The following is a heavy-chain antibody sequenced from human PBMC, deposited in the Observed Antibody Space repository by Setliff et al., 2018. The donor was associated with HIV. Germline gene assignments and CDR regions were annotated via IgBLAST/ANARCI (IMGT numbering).Heavy chain of an antibody. CDR1: GFSFTTVGVG. J-gene: IGHJ3*02. V-gene: IGHV2-5*02. CDR2: IYWDDDQ. Sequence: SGPTLVNPTQTLTLTCTFSGFSFTTVGVGVGWIRQPPGKALEWLALIYWDDDQRYSPSLQSRLTITKDTSKNQVVLTMTNMDPVDTATYYCAHNVDIVSFDIWGQGTMVTVSS. D-gene: IGHD5-12*01. CDR3: AHNVDIVSFDI.